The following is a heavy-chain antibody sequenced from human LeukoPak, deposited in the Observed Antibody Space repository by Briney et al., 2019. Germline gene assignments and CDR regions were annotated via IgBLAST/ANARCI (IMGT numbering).Heavy chain of an antibody. CDR1: GFTFSSSW. CDR2: ISSDGSSK. J-gene: IGHJ4*02. D-gene: IGHD6-13*01. CDR3: SRADSSWAKDY. Sequence: GGSLRLSCVASGFTFSSSWMYWVRQDPGKGLVWASRISSDGSSKTYADSVKGRFTISRDNAKNTLFLLMNSLRVEDTAVYYCSRADSSWAKDYWGQGTMVSVSS. V-gene: IGHV3-74*01.